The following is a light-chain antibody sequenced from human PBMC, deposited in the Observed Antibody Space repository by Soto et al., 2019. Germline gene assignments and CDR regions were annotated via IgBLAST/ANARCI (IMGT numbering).Light chain of an antibody. Sequence: QSALTQPASVTGSPGQSITISCTGTSSDVGGYNYVSWYQHHPGKAPKLMIYDVTNRPSGVSNRFSGSKSGNTASLTISGLQAEDVADYYCTSYTTSSPYFVFGGGTKLTVL. V-gene: IGLV2-14*03. CDR2: DVT. J-gene: IGLJ3*02. CDR3: TSYTTSSPYFV. CDR1: SSDVGGYNY.